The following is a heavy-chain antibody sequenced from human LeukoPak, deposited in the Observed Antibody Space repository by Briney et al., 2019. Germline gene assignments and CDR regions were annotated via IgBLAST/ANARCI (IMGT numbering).Heavy chain of an antibody. Sequence: PGGSLRLSCAASGFIFSDYYMSWIRQAPGKGLEWVAVISYDGSNKYYAGSVKGRFTISRDNSKNTLYLQMNSLRAEDTAVYYCARTQDYYDSSGPLYWGQGTLVTVSS. CDR2: ISYDGSNK. D-gene: IGHD3-22*01. V-gene: IGHV3-30-3*01. CDR3: ARTQDYYDSSGPLY. CDR1: GFIFSDYY. J-gene: IGHJ4*02.